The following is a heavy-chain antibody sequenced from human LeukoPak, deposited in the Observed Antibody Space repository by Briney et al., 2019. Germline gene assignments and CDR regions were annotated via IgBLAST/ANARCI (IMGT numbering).Heavy chain of an antibody. D-gene: IGHD2-8*01. CDR3: ARDRVRYCTNGVCYTDH. CDR2: ISAYNGNT. Sequence: ASVTVSFTASGYTFTSYGISWVRQAPGQGLEWMGWISAYNGNTNYAQKLQGRVTMTTDTSTSTAYMELRSLRSDDTAVYYCARDRVRYCTNGVCYTDHWGQGTLVTVSS. V-gene: IGHV1-18*01. CDR1: GYTFTSYG. J-gene: IGHJ4*02.